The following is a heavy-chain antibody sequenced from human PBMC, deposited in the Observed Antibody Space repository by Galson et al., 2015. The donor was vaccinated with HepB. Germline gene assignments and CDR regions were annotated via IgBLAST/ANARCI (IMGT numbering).Heavy chain of an antibody. Sequence: SLRLSCAASGFTFSSYAMSWVRQAPGKGLEWVSYISGSSGTMYYADSVQGRFTISRDYAKNSLYLQMNGLRAEDTAVYYCARRGERGDFWFDYWGQGTLVTVSS. J-gene: IGHJ4*02. CDR1: GFTFSSYA. V-gene: IGHV3-48*01. CDR3: ARRGERGDFWFDY. D-gene: IGHD3-3*01. CDR2: ISGSSGTM.